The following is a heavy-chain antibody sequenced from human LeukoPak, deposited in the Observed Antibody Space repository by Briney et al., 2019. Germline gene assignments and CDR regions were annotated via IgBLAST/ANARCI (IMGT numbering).Heavy chain of an antibody. J-gene: IGHJ3*02. V-gene: IGHV3-74*01. CDR3: ARDLGMTSMDI. CDR1: GFTFSIYW. D-gene: IGHD2-21*02. CDR2: INSDGSST. Sequence: GGSPRFSCGASGFTFSIYWMHWVSHAPGKGLVWVSLINSDGSSTNYADSVKGRFTISRDNAKNTLYLQMNSLGAEDTAVYYCARDLGMTSMDIWGQGTMVTVSS.